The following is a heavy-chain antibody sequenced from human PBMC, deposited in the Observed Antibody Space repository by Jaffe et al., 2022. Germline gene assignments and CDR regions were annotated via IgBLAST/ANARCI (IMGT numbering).Heavy chain of an antibody. CDR1: GYSISRGYY. CDR3: ARHWSIIVGWYFDL. J-gene: IGHJ2*01. V-gene: IGHV4-38-2*01. CDR2: IYDSGST. D-gene: IGHD3-3*01. Sequence: QVQLQESGPGLVKPSETLSLTCAVSGYSISRGYYWGWIRQPPGKGLEWIGSIYDSGSTFYDPSLKSRVTISVDTSKNQFSLKLSSVTAADTAVYYCARHWSIIVGWYFDLWGRGTLVTVSS.